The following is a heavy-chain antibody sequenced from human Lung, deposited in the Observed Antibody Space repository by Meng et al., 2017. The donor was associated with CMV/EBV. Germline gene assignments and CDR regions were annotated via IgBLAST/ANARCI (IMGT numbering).Heavy chain of an antibody. CDR1: GASIDSDNYY. CDR3: ARADYYNLMDV. CDR2: IYYSGSS. J-gene: IGHJ6*02. Sequence: SETXSLTCTVSGASIDSDNYYWSWIRQPPGKGLEWIGYIYYSGSSFYNPSLKSRVTISLNMSKNQFSLYLSSVTAADTAVYYCARADYYNLMDVWGQGTTVTVSS. V-gene: IGHV4-30-4*08.